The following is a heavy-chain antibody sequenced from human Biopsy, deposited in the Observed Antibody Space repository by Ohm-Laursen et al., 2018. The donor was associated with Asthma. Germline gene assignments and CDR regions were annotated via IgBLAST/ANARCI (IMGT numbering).Heavy chain of an antibody. D-gene: IGHD6-6*01. CDR1: GDAMSTSGSY. CDR2: IYYSGRT. Sequence: SETLSLTCIVSGDAMSTSGSYWGWIRQSPGKGLEWIGSIYYSGRTYYNPSLESRVTISADTSKTHFSLKVTSVTAADTAAYYCARAVSSSSYWYFDLWGRGDLVTVSS. CDR3: ARAVSSSSYWYFDL. V-gene: IGHV4-39*02. J-gene: IGHJ2*01.